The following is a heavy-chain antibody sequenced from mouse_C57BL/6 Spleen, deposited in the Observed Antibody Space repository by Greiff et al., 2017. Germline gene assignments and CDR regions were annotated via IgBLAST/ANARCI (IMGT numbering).Heavy chain of an antibody. D-gene: IGHD1-1*02. CDR2: IWGDGST. CDR3: AKQGASVLRWGFAY. V-gene: IGHV2-3*01. Sequence: QVQLQQSGPGLVAPSQSLSITCTVSGFSLTSYGVSWVRQPPGKGLEWLGVIWGDGSTNYHSALISRLSISKDNSKSQVFLKLNSLQTDDTATYFCAKQGASVLRWGFAYWGQGTLGTVSA. J-gene: IGHJ3*01. CDR1: GFSLTSYG.